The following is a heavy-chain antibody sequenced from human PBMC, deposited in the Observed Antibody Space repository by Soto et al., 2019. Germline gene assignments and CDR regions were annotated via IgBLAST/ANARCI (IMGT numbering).Heavy chain of an antibody. CDR3: ASLAVAGTTGIYYYYGMDV. J-gene: IGHJ6*02. CDR2: IDPSDSYT. V-gene: IGHV5-10-1*01. Sequence: PGESLKISCKGSGYSFTSYWISWVRQMPGKGLEWMGRIDPSDSYTNYSPSFQGHVTISADKSISTAYLQWSSLKASDTAMYYCASLAVAGTTGIYYYYGMDVWGQGTTVTVSS. CDR1: GYSFTSYW. D-gene: IGHD6-19*01.